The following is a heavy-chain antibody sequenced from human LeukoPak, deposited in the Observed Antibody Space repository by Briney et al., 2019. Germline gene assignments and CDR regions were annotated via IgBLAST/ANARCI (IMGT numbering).Heavy chain of an antibody. J-gene: IGHJ6*03. V-gene: IGHV1-69*13. CDR1: GGTFSSYA. CDR3: AREGSEPGYYYYMDV. Sequence: SVKVSCKASGGTFSSYAISWVRQAPGQGLEWMGGIIPIFGTANYAQKFQGRVTITADESTSTAYMELSSLRSEDTAVYYCAREGSEPGYYYYMDVWGKGTTVTISS. CDR2: IIPIFGTA.